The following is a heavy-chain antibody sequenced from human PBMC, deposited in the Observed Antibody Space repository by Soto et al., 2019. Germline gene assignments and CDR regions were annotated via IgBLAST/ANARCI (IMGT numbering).Heavy chain of an antibody. Sequence: ASVKVSCKASGYTFTSYGISWARQAPGQGLEWMGWISAYNGNTNYAQKLQGRVTMTTDTSTSTAYMELRSLRSDDTAVYYCARDPSDIVVVSTGGMDVWGQGTTVTVSS. D-gene: IGHD2-15*01. J-gene: IGHJ6*02. V-gene: IGHV1-18*01. CDR3: ARDPSDIVVVSTGGMDV. CDR2: ISAYNGNT. CDR1: GYTFTSYG.